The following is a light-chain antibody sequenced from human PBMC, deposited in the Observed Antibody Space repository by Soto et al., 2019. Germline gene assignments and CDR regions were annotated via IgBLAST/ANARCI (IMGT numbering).Light chain of an antibody. V-gene: IGKV3-20*01. CDR1: QSVSSSY. Sequence: EIVLTQSPGTLSLSPAERATLSCRASQSVSSSYLAWYQQRPGQAPNLLIYGASDRATGIPDRFSGSGSGTDFTLTISRLEPEDFAVYYCQQYGSSPPLTFGGGTKVDIK. J-gene: IGKJ4*01. CDR2: GAS. CDR3: QQYGSSPPLT.